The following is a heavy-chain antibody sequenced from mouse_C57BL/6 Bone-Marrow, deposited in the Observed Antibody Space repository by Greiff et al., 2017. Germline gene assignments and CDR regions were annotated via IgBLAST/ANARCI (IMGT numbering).Heavy chain of an antibody. J-gene: IGHJ2*01. D-gene: IGHD2-3*01. V-gene: IGHV5-6*02. Sequence: EVKLMESGGDLVKPGGSLKLSCAASGFTFSSYGMSWVRQTPDKRLEWVATISSGGSYTYYPDSVKGRFTISRDNAKHTLYLQMSSLKSEDTAMYYCARRHGYSYYFDYWGQGTTLTVSS. CDR2: ISSGGSYT. CDR3: ARRHGYSYYFDY. CDR1: GFTFSSYG.